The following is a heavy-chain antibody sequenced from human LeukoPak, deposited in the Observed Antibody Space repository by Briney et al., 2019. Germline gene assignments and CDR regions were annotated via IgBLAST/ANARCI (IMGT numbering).Heavy chain of an antibody. J-gene: IGHJ4*02. D-gene: IGHD4-23*01. CDR2: IYTSGST. CDR3: AREIDYGGNSDY. V-gene: IGHV4-61*02. CDR1: GGSISSGSYY. Sequence: PSQTLSLTCTVSGGSISSGSYYWSWIRHPPGKGLEWIGRIYTSGSTNYNPSLKSRVTISVDTSKNQFSLKLSSVTAADTAVYYCAREIDYGGNSDYWGQGTLVTVSS.